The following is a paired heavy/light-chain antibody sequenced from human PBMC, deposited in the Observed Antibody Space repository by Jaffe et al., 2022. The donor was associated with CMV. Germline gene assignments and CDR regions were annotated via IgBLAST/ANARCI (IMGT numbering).Light chain of an antibody. J-gene: IGLJ2*01. V-gene: IGLV3-1*01. Sequence: SYELTQPPSVSVSPGQTASITCSGDKLGDKYACWYQQKPGQSPVLVIYQDSKRPSGIPERFSGSNSGNTATLTISGTQAMDEADYYCQAWDSSLVFGGGTKLTVL. CDR1: KLGDKY. CDR2: QDS. CDR3: QAWDSSLV.
Heavy chain of an antibody. V-gene: IGHV2-5*01. D-gene: IGHD6-13*01. J-gene: IGHJ4*02. Sequence: QITLKESGPTLVKPTQTLTLTCTFSGFSLSTSGVGVGWIRQPPGKALEWLALIYWNDDKRYSPSLKSRLTITKDTSKNQVVLTMTNMDPVDTATYYCAHSLSIAAAGTVQGIAVAVNYWGQGTLVTVSS. CDR1: GFSLSTSGVG. CDR2: IYWNDDK. CDR3: AHSLSIAAAGTVQGIAVAVNY.